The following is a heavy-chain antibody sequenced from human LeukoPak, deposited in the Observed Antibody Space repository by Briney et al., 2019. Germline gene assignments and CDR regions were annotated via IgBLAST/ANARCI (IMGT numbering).Heavy chain of an antibody. CDR1: GGSISSYY. Sequence: SETLSLTCTVSGGSISSYYWSWIRQPPGKGLEWIGYIYYSGSTNYNPPLKSQATISVDTAKNQFSLKLRAVTAADTAVYYCAGIDDILTGHDAFDIWGQGTMVTVSS. CDR3: AGIDDILTGHDAFDI. CDR2: IYYSGST. J-gene: IGHJ3*02. V-gene: IGHV4-59*03. D-gene: IGHD3-9*01.